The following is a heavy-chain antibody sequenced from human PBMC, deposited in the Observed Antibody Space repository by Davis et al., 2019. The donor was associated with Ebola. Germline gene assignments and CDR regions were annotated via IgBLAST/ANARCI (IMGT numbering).Heavy chain of an antibody. CDR1: GYSISSGYY. D-gene: IGHD2-15*01. CDR3: ARTSAGVVVAAFDY. Sequence: PGGSLRLSCAVSGYSISSGYYWGWIRQPPGKGLEWIGSIYHSGSTYYNPSLKSRVTISVDTSKNQFSLKLSSVTAADTAVYYCARTSAGVVVAAFDYWGQGTLVTVSS. V-gene: IGHV4-38-2*01. J-gene: IGHJ4*02. CDR2: IYHSGST.